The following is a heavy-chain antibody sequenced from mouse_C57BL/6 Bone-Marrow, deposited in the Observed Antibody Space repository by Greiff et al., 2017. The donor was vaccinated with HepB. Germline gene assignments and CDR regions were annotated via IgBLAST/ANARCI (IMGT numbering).Heavy chain of an antibody. V-gene: IGHV5-9-1*02. CDR2: ISSGGDYI. Sequence: EVQRVESGEGLVKPGGSLKLSCAASGFTFSSYAMSWVRQTPEKRLGWVAYISSGGDYIYYADTVKGRFTISRDNARNTLYLQMSSLKSEDTAMYYCTRDWVYYFDYWGQGTTLTVSS. CDR1: GFTFSSYA. CDR3: TRDWVYYFDY. J-gene: IGHJ2*01. D-gene: IGHD4-1*01.